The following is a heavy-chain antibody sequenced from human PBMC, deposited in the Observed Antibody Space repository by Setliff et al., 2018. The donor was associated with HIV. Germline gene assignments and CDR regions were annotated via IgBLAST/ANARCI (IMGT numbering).Heavy chain of an antibody. V-gene: IGHV4-59*12. CDR1: GGSMTNFY. CDR2: MYNGGTT. J-gene: IGHJ6*02. D-gene: IGHD1-7*01. CDR3: ARVRSWNFVDGMDV. Sequence: SETLSLTCVVSGGSMTNFYWSWIRQPPGKGLEWIGYMYNGGTTNYNPSLQSRVTMSVDVSKNQFSLRLTSVTAADTAVYYCARVRSWNFVDGMDVWGQGTTVTVSS.